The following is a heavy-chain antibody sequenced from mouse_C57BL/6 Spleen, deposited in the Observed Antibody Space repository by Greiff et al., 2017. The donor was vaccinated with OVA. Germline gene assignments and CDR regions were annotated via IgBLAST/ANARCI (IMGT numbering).Heavy chain of an antibody. CDR2: ISSGSSTI. V-gene: IGHV5-17*01. CDR1: GFTFSDYG. CDR3: AIYYGSPYYAMDY. D-gene: IGHD1-1*01. Sequence: EVNVVESGGGLVKPGGSLKLSCAASGFTFSDYGMHWVRQAPEKGLEWVAYISSGSSTIYYADTVKGRFTISRDNAKNTLFLHMTSLRSEDTAMYYCAIYYGSPYYAMDYWGQGTSVTVSS. J-gene: IGHJ4*01.